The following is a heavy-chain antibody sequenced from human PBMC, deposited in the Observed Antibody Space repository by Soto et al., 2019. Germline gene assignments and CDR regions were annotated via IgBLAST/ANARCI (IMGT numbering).Heavy chain of an antibody. J-gene: IGHJ6*02. CDR1: GFTFSTYS. Sequence: GGSLRLSCAASGFTFSTYSMNWVRQAPGKGLEWVSSISSSSSYIYYADSVKGRFTISRDNAKNSLYLQMNSLRAEDTAVYYCARYDSSGYYWPYYYYGMDVWGQGTAVTVSS. CDR2: ISSSSSYI. CDR3: ARYDSSGYYWPYYYYGMDV. V-gene: IGHV3-21*01. D-gene: IGHD3-22*01.